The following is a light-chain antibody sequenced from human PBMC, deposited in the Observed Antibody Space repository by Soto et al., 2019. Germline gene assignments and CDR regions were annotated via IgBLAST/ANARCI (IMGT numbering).Light chain of an antibody. CDR3: QQYGSSAYT. CDR2: GAS. J-gene: IGKJ2*01. CDR1: QSVSSSY. V-gene: IGKV3-20*01. Sequence: EIVLTQYPGTLSLSPGERATLSCRASQSVSSSYLAWYQQKPGQAPRLLIYGASSRATGIPDRFSGSGSGTDFTLTISRLEPEDCAVYYCQQYGSSAYTFGQGTKLEIK.